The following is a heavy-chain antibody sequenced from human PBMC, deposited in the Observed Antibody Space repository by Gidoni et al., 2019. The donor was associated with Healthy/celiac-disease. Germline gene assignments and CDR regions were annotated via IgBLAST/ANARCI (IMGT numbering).Heavy chain of an antibody. D-gene: IGHD3-16*02. V-gene: IGHV3-9*01. CDR3: AKATFGGVIGGYFDY. J-gene: IGHJ4*02. CDR2: ISGNSGSI. Sequence: EVQLVESGGGLVQPGRSLRLSCAASGFTFDDSAMHWVRQAPGKGLEWVSGISGNSGSIGYADSVKGRFTISRDNAKNSLYLQMNSLRAEDTALYYCAKATFGGVIGGYFDYWGQGTLVTVSS. CDR1: GFTFDDSA.